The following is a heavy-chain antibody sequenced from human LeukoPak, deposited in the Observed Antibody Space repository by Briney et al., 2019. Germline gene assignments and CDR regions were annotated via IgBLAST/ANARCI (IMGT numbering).Heavy chain of an antibody. J-gene: IGHJ4*02. CDR1: GYTFTSYD. Sequence: ASVKVSCKASGYTFTSYDINWVRQATGQGLEWMGWMNPNSGNTGYAQKFQGRVTMTRNTSISTAYMELSSLRSEDTAFYYCARWDGYSSSPDYWGQGSLVTVSS. CDR2: MNPNSGNT. CDR3: ARWDGYSSSPDY. V-gene: IGHV1-8*01. D-gene: IGHD6-13*01.